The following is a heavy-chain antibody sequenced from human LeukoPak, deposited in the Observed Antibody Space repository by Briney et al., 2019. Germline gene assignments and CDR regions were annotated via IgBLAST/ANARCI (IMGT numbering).Heavy chain of an antibody. CDR1: GGSISSGGYS. J-gene: IGHJ6*04. CDR2: IYHSGST. CDR3: ARGTPDYYGSGSYYLAYGMDV. Sequence: SVTLSLTCAVSGGSISSGGYSWSWIRQPPGKGLEWIGYIYHSGSTYYNPSLKSRVTISVDRSKNQFSLKLSSVTAADTAVYYCARGTPDYYGSGSYYLAYGMDVWGKGTTVTVSS. D-gene: IGHD3-10*01. V-gene: IGHV4-30-2*01.